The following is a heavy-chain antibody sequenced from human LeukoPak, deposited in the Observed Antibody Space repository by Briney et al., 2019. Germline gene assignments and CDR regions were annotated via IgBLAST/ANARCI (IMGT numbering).Heavy chain of an antibody. Sequence: GGSLRLSCAASGFTFSSYWMSWVRQAPGKGLEWVANIKQDGSEKYYVDSVKGRFTISRDNAKNSLYLQMNSLRAEDTAVYYCARVEDSGGYYPFDYWGQGTLVTVSS. J-gene: IGHJ4*02. CDR1: GFTFSSYW. CDR2: IKQDGSEK. D-gene: IGHD3-22*01. CDR3: ARVEDSGGYYPFDY. V-gene: IGHV3-7*01.